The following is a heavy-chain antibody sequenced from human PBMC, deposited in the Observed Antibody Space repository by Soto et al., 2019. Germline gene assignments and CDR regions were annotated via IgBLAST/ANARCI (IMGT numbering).Heavy chain of an antibody. CDR3: ARRVLGAAAVGY. CDR2: INSDGSST. J-gene: IGHJ4*02. CDR1: GFTFSSYW. Sequence: PGGSLRLSCAASGFTFSSYWMHWVRQAPGKGLVWVSRINSDGSSTSYADSVKGRFTISRDNAKNTLYLQMNSLRAEDMAVYYCARRVLGAAAVGYWGQGTLVTVSS. V-gene: IGHV3-74*01. D-gene: IGHD6-13*01.